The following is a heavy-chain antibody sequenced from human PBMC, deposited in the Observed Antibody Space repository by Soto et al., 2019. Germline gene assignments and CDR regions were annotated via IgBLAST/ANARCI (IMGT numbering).Heavy chain of an antibody. V-gene: IGHV4-31*03. CDR3: ARDRLMATSGTARYYYGLDV. J-gene: IGHJ6*02. CDR1: GGSIRSGGYY. D-gene: IGHD5-12*01. Sequence: SETLSLTCTVSGGSIRSGGYYWTWIRHFPGKGLEWIGNIYYSGTTYHNPSLKGRLTMSVDTSKNQFSLRLNSVTAADTAMYFCARDRLMATSGTARYYYGLDVWGQGTTVTVSS. CDR2: IYYSGTT.